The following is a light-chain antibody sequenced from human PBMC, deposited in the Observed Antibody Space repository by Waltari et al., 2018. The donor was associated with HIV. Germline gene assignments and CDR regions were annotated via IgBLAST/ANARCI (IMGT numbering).Light chain of an antibody. CDR2: AAS. CDR1: QSINTY. CDR3: QQTYSTLALT. Sequence: DIQMTQSPSSLSASVGDRVTITCRASQSINTYLNWYQQQPVKAPRLLIYAASSLQSWVPSRFSGSGSWTEFTLTVRTLQPEDFATYYCQQTYSTLALTFGGGTKVDMK. V-gene: IGKV1-39*01. J-gene: IGKJ4*01.